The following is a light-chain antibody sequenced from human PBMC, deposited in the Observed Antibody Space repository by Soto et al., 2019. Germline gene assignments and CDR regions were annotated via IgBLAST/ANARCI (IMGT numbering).Light chain of an antibody. CDR1: QSVSSY. V-gene: IGKV3-20*01. Sequence: EIVLTQSPATLSLSPGERATLSFRASQSVSSYLAWYQQKPGQAPRLLIYGASIRATGIPDRFSGSGSGTDFTLTISRLEPEDFAVFYCQHYGSSPFTFGQGTRLEIK. J-gene: IGKJ5*01. CDR2: GAS. CDR3: QHYGSSPFT.